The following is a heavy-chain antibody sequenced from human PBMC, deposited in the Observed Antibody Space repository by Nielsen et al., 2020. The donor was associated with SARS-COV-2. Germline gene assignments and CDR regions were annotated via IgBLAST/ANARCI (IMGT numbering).Heavy chain of an antibody. Sequence: GESLKISCAASGFIFSSYAMHWVRQAPGKGLEWVAVISYDGSNKYYADSVKGRFTISRDNSKNTLYLQMNSLRAEDTAVYYCARDVVGNYYDSSGYYPYWGQGTLVTVSS. CDR1: GFIFSSYA. J-gene: IGHJ4*02. V-gene: IGHV3-30-3*01. CDR3: ARDVVGNYYDSSGYYPY. D-gene: IGHD3-22*01. CDR2: ISYDGSNK.